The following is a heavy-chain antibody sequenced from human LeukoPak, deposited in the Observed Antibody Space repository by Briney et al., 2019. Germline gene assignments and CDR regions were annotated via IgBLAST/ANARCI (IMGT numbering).Heavy chain of an antibody. J-gene: IGHJ4*02. Sequence: PSETLSLTCKVSGDSMTSSSYEWAWIRQTPGKGLEWIGTISYSGSTDYNPSLKSRVTISVDTSKDQFSLNLSSVTAADTAVYYCARDVKIGATWNYILGYFDYWGQGTLVSVSS. D-gene: IGHD1-7*01. V-gene: IGHV4-39*07. CDR1: GDSMTSSSYE. CDR2: ISYSGST. CDR3: ARDVKIGATWNYILGYFDY.